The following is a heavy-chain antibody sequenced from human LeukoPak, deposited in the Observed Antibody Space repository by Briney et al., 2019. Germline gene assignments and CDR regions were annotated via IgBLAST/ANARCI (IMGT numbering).Heavy chain of an antibody. J-gene: IGHJ4*02. CDR2: IKQDGSEK. CDR1: GFIFSNHG. D-gene: IGHD6-19*01. CDR3: ARQAVAGTARFGY. V-gene: IGHV3-7*01. Sequence: PGGSLRLSCAASGFIFSNHGMNWVRQASGKGLEWVANIKQDGSEKYYVDSVKGRFTISRDNAKNSLYLQVNSLRAEDTAVYYCARQAVAGTARFGYWGQGTLVTVSS.